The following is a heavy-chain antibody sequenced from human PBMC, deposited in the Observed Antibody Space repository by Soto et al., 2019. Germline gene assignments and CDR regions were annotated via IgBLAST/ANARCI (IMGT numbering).Heavy chain of an antibody. CDR1: GFTFSKYA. Sequence: EGQVLDSVGGLVQPGGSLRLSCAASGFTFSKYAMSWVRQAPGKGLEWVSGISESGGTTYFADSVKGRFTISRDNSKNTLYLQMSSLRAEDKAVYYCAKDEGQAVNGPLDCWGQGTLVTVSS. J-gene: IGHJ4*02. CDR3: AKDEGQAVNGPLDC. CDR2: ISESGGTT. D-gene: IGHD6-19*01. V-gene: IGHV3-23*01.